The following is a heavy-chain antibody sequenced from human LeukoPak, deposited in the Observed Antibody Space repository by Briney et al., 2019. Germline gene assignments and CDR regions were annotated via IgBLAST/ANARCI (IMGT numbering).Heavy chain of an antibody. J-gene: IGHJ4*02. CDR2: ISGSGGGT. Sequence: GGSLRLSCAASGFTFRDYGMTWVRQAPGKGLVWVSSISGSGGGTYYADSVKGRFTISRDNSKNTLYLQMSSLRAEDTALYYCARGVGYSSSPHDYWGQGTLVTVSS. CDR3: ARGVGYSSSPHDY. CDR1: GFTFRDYG. V-gene: IGHV3-23*01. D-gene: IGHD6-13*01.